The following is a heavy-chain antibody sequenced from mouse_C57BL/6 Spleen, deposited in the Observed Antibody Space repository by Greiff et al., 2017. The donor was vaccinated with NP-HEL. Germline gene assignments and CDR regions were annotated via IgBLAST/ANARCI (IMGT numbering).Heavy chain of an antibody. V-gene: IGHV5-6*01. Sequence: EVMLVESGGDLVKPGGSLKLSCAASGFTFSSYGMSWVRQTPDKRLEWVATISSGGSYTYYPDSVKGRFTISRDNAKNTLYLQMSSLKSEDTAMYYCARQRGDSNGYFDYWGQGTTLTVSS. D-gene: IGHD2-5*01. J-gene: IGHJ2*01. CDR2: ISSGGSYT. CDR1: GFTFSSYG. CDR3: ARQRGDSNGYFDY.